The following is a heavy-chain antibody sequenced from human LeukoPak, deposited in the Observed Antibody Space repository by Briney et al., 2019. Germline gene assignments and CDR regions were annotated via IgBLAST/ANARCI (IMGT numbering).Heavy chain of an antibody. D-gene: IGHD3-22*01. CDR3: ARAYYYDSSGYYPIHLDYYYMDV. Sequence: PGRSLRLSCAASGFTFDDYAMHWVRQAPGKGLEWVSGISWNSGSIGYADSVKGRFTISRDNAKNSLYLQMNSLRAEDTAVYYCARAYYYDSSGYYPIHLDYYYMDVWGKGTTVTVSS. J-gene: IGHJ6*03. CDR2: ISWNSGSI. V-gene: IGHV3-9*01. CDR1: GFTFDDYA.